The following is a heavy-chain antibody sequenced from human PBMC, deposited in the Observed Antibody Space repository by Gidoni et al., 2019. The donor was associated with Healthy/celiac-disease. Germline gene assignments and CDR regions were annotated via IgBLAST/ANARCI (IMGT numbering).Heavy chain of an antibody. J-gene: IGHJ5*02. D-gene: IGHD3-3*01. V-gene: IGHV7-4-1*02. CDR2: INTNTGKP. CDR3: AREGVPITIFGVATDWFDP. CDR1: GYTFTSSA. Sequence: QVQLVQSGSELKKPGASVKVSCKASGYTFTSSAMNWVRQAPGQGLEWMGWINTNTGKPTYAQGFTGRFVFSLDTSVSTAYLQISSLKAEDTAVYYCAREGVPITIFGVATDWFDPWGQGTLVTVSS.